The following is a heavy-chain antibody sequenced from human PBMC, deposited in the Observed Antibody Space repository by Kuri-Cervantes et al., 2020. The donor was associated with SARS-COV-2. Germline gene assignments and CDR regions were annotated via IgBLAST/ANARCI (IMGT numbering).Heavy chain of an antibody. CDR1: GFTFTSSA. CDR2: IVVGSGNT. V-gene: IGHV1-58*01. J-gene: IGHJ6*02. D-gene: IGHD3-10*01. CDR3: ARGPGGLLWFGEPEYYYYGMDV. Sequence: SVKVSCKASGFTFTSSAVQWVRQARGQRLEWIGWIVVGSGNTNYAQKFQERVTITRDMSTSTAYMELSSLRSEDTAVYYCARGPGGLLWFGEPEYYYYGMDVWAKGPRSPSP.